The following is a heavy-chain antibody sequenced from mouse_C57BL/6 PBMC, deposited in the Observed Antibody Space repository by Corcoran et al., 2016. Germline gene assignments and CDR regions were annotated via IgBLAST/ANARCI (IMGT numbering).Heavy chain of an antibody. CDR3: ARLLRP. J-gene: IGHJ4*01. D-gene: IGHD1-2*01. CDR1: GYTFTDYY. Sequence: EVQLQQSGPELVKPGASVKISCKASGYTFTDYYMNWVKQSHGKSLEWIGDINPNNGGTSYNQKFKGKATLTVDKSSSTAYMELRSLTSEDSAVYYCARLLRPWGQGTSVTVSS. V-gene: IGHV1-26*01. CDR2: INPNNGGT.